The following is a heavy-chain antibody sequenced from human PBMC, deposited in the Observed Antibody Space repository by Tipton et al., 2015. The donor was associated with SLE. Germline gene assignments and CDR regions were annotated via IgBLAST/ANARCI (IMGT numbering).Heavy chain of an antibody. J-gene: IGHJ3*01. CDR1: GGSISGYY. CDR2: IFPSGGT. CDR3: ARTEVGGYSHDAFDL. V-gene: IGHV4-4*09. Sequence: TLSLTCTVSGGSISGYYWTWIRQPPGKGLEWIGYIFPSGGTNYNPSLKSRVTISVDTSKNQFSLKLSSVTAAYTAVYYRARTEVGGYSHDAFDLWGHGTMVTVSS. D-gene: IGHD6-25*01.